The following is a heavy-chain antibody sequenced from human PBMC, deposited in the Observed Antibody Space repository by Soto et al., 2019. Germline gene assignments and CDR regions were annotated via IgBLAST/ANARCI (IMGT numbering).Heavy chain of an antibody. Sequence: GGSLRLSCAASGFTFSNAWMNWVRQAPGKGLEWVGRIKSKTDGGTTDYAAPAKGRFTISRDDSKNTLYLQMNSLKTEDTAVYYCTTRIETWIQLWQNYFDYWGQGTLVTAPQ. J-gene: IGHJ4*02. D-gene: IGHD5-18*01. V-gene: IGHV3-15*07. CDR1: GFTFSNAW. CDR3: TTRIETWIQLWQNYFDY. CDR2: IKSKTDGGTT.